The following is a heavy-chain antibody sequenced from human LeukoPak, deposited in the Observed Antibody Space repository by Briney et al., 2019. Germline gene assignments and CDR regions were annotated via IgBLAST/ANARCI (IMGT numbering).Heavy chain of an antibody. Sequence: SETLSLTCTVSGGSISSYYWSWIRQPAGKGLGWIGRIYTSGSTNYNPSLKSRVTMSVDTSKNQFSLKLSSVTAADTAVYYCAREPYDYDFWSGYQNYYMGVWGKGTTVTVSS. CDR2: IYTSGST. V-gene: IGHV4-4*07. J-gene: IGHJ6*03. D-gene: IGHD3-3*01. CDR1: GGSISSYY. CDR3: AREPYDYDFWSGYQNYYMGV.